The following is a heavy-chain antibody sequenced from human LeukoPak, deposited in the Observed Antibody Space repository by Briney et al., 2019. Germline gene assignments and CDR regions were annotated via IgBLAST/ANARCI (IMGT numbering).Heavy chain of an antibody. J-gene: IGHJ5*02. D-gene: IGHD3-3*01. V-gene: IGHV4-34*01. CDR1: GGSFSENY. CDR3: ARGGRRFKSGNWFDP. CDR2: INHSGST. Sequence: ETLSLTCAVYGGSFSENYCTWTWIRQPPGKGLEWIGEINHSGSTNYYPSLKSRFIISVDTSRNQFSLRLSSVTAADTAVYYCARGGRRFKSGNWFDPWGQGTLVTVSS.